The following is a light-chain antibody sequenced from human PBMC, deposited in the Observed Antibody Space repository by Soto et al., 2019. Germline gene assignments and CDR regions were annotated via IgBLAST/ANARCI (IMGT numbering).Light chain of an antibody. Sequence: QSVLTQPPSASGTPGKRVTISCSGSSSNIGSNTVNWYQQLPGTAPKLLIYSNNQRPSGVPDRFSGSKSGTSASLAISGRQSEDEADYYCAAWDDSLNGVVFGGGTQLTVL. J-gene: IGLJ2*01. CDR3: AAWDDSLNGVV. CDR2: SNN. CDR1: SSNIGSNT. V-gene: IGLV1-44*01.